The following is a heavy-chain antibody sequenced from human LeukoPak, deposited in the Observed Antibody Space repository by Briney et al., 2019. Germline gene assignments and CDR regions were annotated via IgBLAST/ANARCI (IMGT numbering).Heavy chain of an antibody. CDR2: IYTSGST. D-gene: IGHD2-2*01. Sequence: SETLSLTCTVSGGSISSYYWSWIRQPAGKGLEWIGRIYTSGSTNYNPSLKSRVTMSVDTSKKHLSLKLSSVTAADTGVYYCARARVVPAASEFYYYMDVWGKGTTVTVSS. V-gene: IGHV4-4*07. CDR1: GGSISSYY. CDR3: ARARVVPAASEFYYYMDV. J-gene: IGHJ6*03.